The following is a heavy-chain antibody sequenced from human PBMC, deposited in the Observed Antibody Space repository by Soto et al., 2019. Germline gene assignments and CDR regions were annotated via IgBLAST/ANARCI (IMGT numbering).Heavy chain of an antibody. Sequence: SETLSLTCTVSGGSISSYYWIWIRQPPGKGLEWIGYISYSGSTNYNPSLKSRPTISVDTSKNQFSLKLRSVTAADTAVYYCARASPYGDYALDYWGQGTLVTVSS. V-gene: IGHV4-59*01. CDR3: ARASPYGDYALDY. J-gene: IGHJ4*02. D-gene: IGHD4-17*01. CDR2: ISYSGST. CDR1: GGSISSYY.